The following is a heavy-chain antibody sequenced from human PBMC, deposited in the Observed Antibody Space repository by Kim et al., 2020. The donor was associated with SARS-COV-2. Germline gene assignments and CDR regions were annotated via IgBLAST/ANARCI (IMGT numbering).Heavy chain of an antibody. CDR2: ISGGGEVT. CDR3: AKDTYHTLDL. CDR1: GFTFNTYS. D-gene: IGHD2-15*01. V-gene: IGHV3-23*01. Sequence: GGSLRLSCAASGFTFNTYSMSWVRQAPGKGLEWVSVISGGGEVTFYADSVKGRFTISRDNSKNTLYLQLTSLRAEDTAVYYCAKDTYHTLDLWGQGTMAT. J-gene: IGHJ3*01.